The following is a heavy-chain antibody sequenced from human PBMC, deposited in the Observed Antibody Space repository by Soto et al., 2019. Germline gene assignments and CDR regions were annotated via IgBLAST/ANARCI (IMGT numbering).Heavy chain of an antibody. V-gene: IGHV3-23*01. Sequence: EVQLLESGGGLVQPGGSLRLSCAASGFTFSSYAMSWVRQAPGKGLEWVSAISSSGGSTYYADSVKGRFTISRDNSKNTFYLQNNSLTAEDTAVCYCAKDRGGYSGYAFDYWGQGTLVTVSS. CDR1: GFTFSSYA. CDR3: AKDRGGYSGYAFDY. D-gene: IGHD5-12*01. CDR2: ISSSGGST. J-gene: IGHJ4*02.